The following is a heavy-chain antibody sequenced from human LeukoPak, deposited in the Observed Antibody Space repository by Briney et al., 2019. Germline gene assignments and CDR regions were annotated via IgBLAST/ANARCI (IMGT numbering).Heavy chain of an antibody. D-gene: IGHD3-10*01. J-gene: IGHJ4*02. CDR1: GFTFSSYA. CDR2: ISGSGGST. Sequence: HSGGSLRLSCAASGFTFSSYAMSWVRHAPGKGLEWVSAISGSGGSTYYADSVKGRFTISRDNSKNTLYLKMNSLRAEDTAVYYCAKDFLLLWFGESPLDYWGQGTLVTVSS. V-gene: IGHV3-23*01. CDR3: AKDFLLLWFGESPLDY.